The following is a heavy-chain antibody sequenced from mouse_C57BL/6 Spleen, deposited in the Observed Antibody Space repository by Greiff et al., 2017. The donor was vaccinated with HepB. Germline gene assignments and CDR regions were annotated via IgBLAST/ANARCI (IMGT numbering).Heavy chain of an antibody. D-gene: IGHD1-1*01. CDR1: GYTFTDYY. CDR2: IGPGSGST. J-gene: IGHJ4*01. V-gene: IGHV1-77*01. Sequence: VKLMESGAELVKPGASVKISCKASGYTFTDYYINWVKQRPGQGLEWIGKIGPGSGSTYYNEKFKGKATLTADKSSSTAYMQLSSLTSEDSAVYFCARSRSFYGSSSYYAMDYWGQGTSVTVSS. CDR3: ARSRSFYGSSSYYAMDY.